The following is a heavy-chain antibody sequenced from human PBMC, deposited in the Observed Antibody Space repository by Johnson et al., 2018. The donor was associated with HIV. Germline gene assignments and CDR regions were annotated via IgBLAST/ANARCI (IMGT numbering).Heavy chain of an antibody. CDR1: GFTFSDVW. CDR3: TTDQVGRNYGGKYHI. J-gene: IGHJ3*02. V-gene: IGHV3-15*01. D-gene: IGHD1-7*01. Sequence: VQLVESGGGVVQPGRSLRLSCAASGFTFSDVWMTWVRQAPGRGLEWVGRIYSKTDGGTTEYAAPVKGRFTISRDDSKNTLYLQMNSLKSEDTAVYYCTTDQVGRNYGGKYHIWGQGTMVTVSS. CDR2: IYSKTDGGTT.